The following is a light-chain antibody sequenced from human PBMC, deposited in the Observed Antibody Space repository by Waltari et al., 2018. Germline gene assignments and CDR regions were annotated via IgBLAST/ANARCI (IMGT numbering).Light chain of an antibody. CDR3: QKYGTLPAT. CDR2: DAA. V-gene: IGKV3-20*01. J-gene: IGKJ1*01. Sequence: FRASQSISRYLAWYQQKPGQAPRLLIYDAASRATGIPDRFSGSGSGTDFSLTISRLEPEDSAVYYCQKYGTLPATFGQGTKVEIK. CDR1: QSISRY.